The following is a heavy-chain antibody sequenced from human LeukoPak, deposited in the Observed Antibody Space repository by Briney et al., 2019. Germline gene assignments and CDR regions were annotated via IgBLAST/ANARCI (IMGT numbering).Heavy chain of an antibody. CDR3: ARRRHSITGMTGAFDI. Sequence: GGSLRLSCAASGFTFSNYAMTWVRQSPGRGLEWVSSIGGSPDDTHYADSVKGRFTISRDNSKTTLYLQMSSLRAEDTAIYYCARRRHSITGMTGAFDIWGQGTMVTVSS. CDR1: GFTFSNYA. V-gene: IGHV3-23*01. CDR2: IGGSPDDT. J-gene: IGHJ3*02. D-gene: IGHD1-20*01.